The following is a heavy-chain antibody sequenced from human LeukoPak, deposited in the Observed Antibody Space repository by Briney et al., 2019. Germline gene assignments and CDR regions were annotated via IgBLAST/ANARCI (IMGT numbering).Heavy chain of an antibody. CDR2: ISSSSSYI. J-gene: IGHJ4*02. CDR1: GFTFSSYS. CDR3: ARDGMSPLSSGLTLDY. D-gene: IGHD3-3*01. V-gene: IGHV3-21*01. Sequence: PGGTLRLSCAVSGFTFSSYSMNWVRQAPGKGLEWVSYISSSSSYIYYADSVKGRFTITRDNAKNTLYLQMNSLRAEDTAVYYCARDGMSPLSSGLTLDYWGQGTLVTVAS.